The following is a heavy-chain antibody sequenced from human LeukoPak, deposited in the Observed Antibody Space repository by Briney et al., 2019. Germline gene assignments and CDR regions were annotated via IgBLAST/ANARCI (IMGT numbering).Heavy chain of an antibody. CDR1: GFTFDDYA. D-gene: IGHD6-13*01. CDR2: ISWNSGSI. CDR3: AKGSGYSSSPGWFDP. V-gene: IGHV3-9*03. J-gene: IGHJ5*02. Sequence: PGRSLRLSCAASGFTFDDYAMHWVRQAPGKGLEWVSGISWNSGSIGYADSVKGRFTISRDNAKNSLYLQMNSLRAEDMALYYCAKGSGYSSSPGWFDPWGQGTLVTVSS.